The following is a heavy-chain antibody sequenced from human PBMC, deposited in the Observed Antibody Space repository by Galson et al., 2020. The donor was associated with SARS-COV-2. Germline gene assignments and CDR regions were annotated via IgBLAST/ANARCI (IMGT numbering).Heavy chain of an antibody. CDR1: GFSLSTSGMC. J-gene: IGHJ2*01. CDR2: IDWDDDK. V-gene: IGHV2-70*17. CDR3: ARIRPKAVGTTYWYFDL. D-gene: IGHD6-13*01. Sequence: ESGPTLVKPTQTLTLTCTFSGFSLSTSGMCVSWIRQPPGKALEWLARIDWDDDKFYSTSLKTRLTISKDTPKNQVVLTMTNMDPVDTATYYCARIRPKAVGTTYWYFDLWGRGTLVTVSS.